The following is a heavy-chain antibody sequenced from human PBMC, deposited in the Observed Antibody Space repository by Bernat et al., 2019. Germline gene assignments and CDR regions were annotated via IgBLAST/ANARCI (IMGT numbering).Heavy chain of an antibody. J-gene: IGHJ3*01. CDR2: IKKDGSEK. CDR3: AKDNWNQRGVDGFDV. CDR1: GFTFSNYR. Sequence: HLVESGGGLVQPGMSLRLSGTTSGFTFSNYRRSGVRQAPGKGLEWVANIKKDGSEKYSVASVSGRFTISRDNAKNSLYLHMNSLRAEDTALYYCAKDNWNQRGVDGFDVWGQGTMVTVSS. V-gene: IGHV3-7*03. D-gene: IGHD1-20*01.